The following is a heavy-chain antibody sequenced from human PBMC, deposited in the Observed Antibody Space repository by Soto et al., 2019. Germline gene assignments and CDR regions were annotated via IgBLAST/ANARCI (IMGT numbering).Heavy chain of an antibody. Sequence: SVKVSCKASGGTFSSYAISWVRQAPGQGLEWMGGIIPIFGTANYAQKFQGRVTITADKSTSTAYMELSSLRSEDTAVYYCASWLYYYDSSGYYYDYYFDYWGQGTLVTVSS. CDR2: IIPIFGTA. D-gene: IGHD3-22*01. J-gene: IGHJ4*02. CDR3: ASWLYYYDSSGYYYDYYFDY. CDR1: GGTFSSYA. V-gene: IGHV1-69*06.